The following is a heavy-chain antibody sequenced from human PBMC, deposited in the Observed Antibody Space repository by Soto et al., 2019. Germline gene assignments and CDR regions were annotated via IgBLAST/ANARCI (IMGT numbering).Heavy chain of an antibody. CDR3: ARGGYYESSGYYHPWGSDY. J-gene: IGHJ4*02. Sequence: ASVMVSCYASGYTFTSYGISWVRQAPGQGLEGMGWISAYNGNTNYAQQLQRRDTMTTDTTTSTASMQLRSLSSDDKTGNYCARGGYYESSGYYHPWGSDYWGQGTLVTVSS. CDR1: GYTFTSYG. D-gene: IGHD3-22*01. CDR2: ISAYNGNT. V-gene: IGHV1-18*04.